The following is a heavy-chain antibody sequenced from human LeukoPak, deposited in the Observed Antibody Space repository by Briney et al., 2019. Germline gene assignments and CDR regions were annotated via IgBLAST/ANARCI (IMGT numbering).Heavy chain of an antibody. J-gene: IGHJ4*02. CDR2: IKQDGAEK. V-gene: IGHV3-7*01. CDR1: GFTFNSYW. D-gene: IGHD3-3*01. CDR3: ARGDTWSGDY. Sequence: PGGSLRLSCAASGFTFNSYWMNWVRQAPGKGLEWVANIKQDGAEKYYVDSVKGRFTISRDNARNSLYLQMNSLRVEDTAVYYCARGDTWSGDYWGQGTLVTVSS.